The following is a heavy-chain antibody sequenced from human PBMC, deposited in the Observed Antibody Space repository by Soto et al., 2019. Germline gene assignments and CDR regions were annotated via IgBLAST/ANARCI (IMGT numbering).Heavy chain of an antibody. Sequence: EASVKVSCKASGGTFSSYAISWVRQAPGQGLEWMGGIIPIFGTANYAQKFQGRVTITADESTSTAYMELSSLRSEDTAVYYCASIYLAYCGGDCYSGYYYGMDVWGQGTTVTVSS. CDR1: GGTFSSYA. CDR2: IIPIFGTA. V-gene: IGHV1-69*13. CDR3: ASIYLAYCGGDCYSGYYYGMDV. J-gene: IGHJ6*02. D-gene: IGHD2-21*02.